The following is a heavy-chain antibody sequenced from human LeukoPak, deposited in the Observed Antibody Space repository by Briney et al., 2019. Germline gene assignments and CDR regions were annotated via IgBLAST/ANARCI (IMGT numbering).Heavy chain of an antibody. V-gene: IGHV1-2*02. J-gene: IGHJ6*02. D-gene: IGHD4-17*01. CDR1: GYTFTGYY. Sequence: ASVKVSCKASGYTFTGYYMHWVRQAPGQGLEWMGWINPNSGGTNYAQKFQGRVTMTRDTSISTAYMELSRLRSDDTAVYYCARSPVTTWGAYGMDVWGQGTTVTVSS. CDR2: INPNSGGT. CDR3: ARSPVTTWGAYGMDV.